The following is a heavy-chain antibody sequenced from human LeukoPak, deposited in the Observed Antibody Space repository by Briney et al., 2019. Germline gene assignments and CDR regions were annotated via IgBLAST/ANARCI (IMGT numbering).Heavy chain of an antibody. CDR2: IYYSGST. CDR1: GGSISSGDYY. D-gene: IGHD2-21*02. Sequence: SETLSPTCTVSGGSISSGDYYWSWIRQPPGKGLEWIGYIYYSGSTYYNPSLKSRVTISVDTSKNQFSLKLSSVTAADTAVYYCARSCGGDCYPNHDAFDIWGQGTMVTVSS. V-gene: IGHV4-30-4*08. CDR3: ARSCGGDCYPNHDAFDI. J-gene: IGHJ3*02.